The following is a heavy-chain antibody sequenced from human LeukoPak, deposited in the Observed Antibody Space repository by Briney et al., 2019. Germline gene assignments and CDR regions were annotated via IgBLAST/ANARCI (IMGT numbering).Heavy chain of an antibody. CDR1: GFTFCDYA. CDR2: IWYDGSNK. J-gene: IGHJ6*02. D-gene: IGHD4-23*01. Sequence: GGSLRLSCTASGFTFCDYAMSWVRQAPGKGLEWVAVIWYDGSNKYYADSVKGRFTISRDNSKNTLYLQMNSLRAEDTAVYYCARGGNSGYYYYGMDVWGQGTTVTVSS. CDR3: ARGGNSGYYYYGMDV. V-gene: IGHV3-33*01.